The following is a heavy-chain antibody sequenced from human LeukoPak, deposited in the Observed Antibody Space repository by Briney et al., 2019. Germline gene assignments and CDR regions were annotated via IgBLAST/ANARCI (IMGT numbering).Heavy chain of an antibody. Sequence: GGSLRLSCTASGFTFGDYAMSWVRQAPGKGLEWVGFIRSKAYGGTTEYAASVKGRFTISRDDSKSIAYLQMNSLKTEDTAVYYCTRDTDCSGGSCYSYYFDYWGQGTLVSLSS. V-gene: IGHV3-49*04. J-gene: IGHJ4*02. D-gene: IGHD2-15*01. CDR3: TRDTDCSGGSCYSYYFDY. CDR2: IRSKAYGGTT. CDR1: GFTFGDYA.